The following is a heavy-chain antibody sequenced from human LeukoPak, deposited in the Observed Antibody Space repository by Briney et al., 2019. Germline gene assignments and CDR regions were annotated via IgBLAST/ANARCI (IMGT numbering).Heavy chain of an antibody. Sequence: SGTLSLTCAVSGGSISSSNWWSWVRQPPGKGLEWIGEIYHSGSTNHNPSLKSRVTISVDTSKNQFSLKLSSVTAADTAVYYCTRGSIAYYYMDVWGKGTTVTISS. CDR3: TRGSIAYYYMDV. J-gene: IGHJ6*03. V-gene: IGHV4-4*02. D-gene: IGHD3-22*01. CDR1: GGSISSSNW. CDR2: IYHSGST.